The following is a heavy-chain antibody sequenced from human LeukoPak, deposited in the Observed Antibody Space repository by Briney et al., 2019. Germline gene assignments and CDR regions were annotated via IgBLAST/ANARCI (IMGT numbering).Heavy chain of an antibody. Sequence: SETLSLTCAVSGYSISSGYYWGWIRQPPGKGLEWIGSIYHSGSTYYNPSLKSRVTISVDTSKNQFSLKLSSVTAADTAVYYCARQGSYLSKYYFDYWGQETLVTVSS. D-gene: IGHD1-26*01. CDR3: ARQGSYLSKYYFDY. CDR2: IYHSGST. CDR1: GYSISSGYY. V-gene: IGHV4-38-2*01. J-gene: IGHJ4*02.